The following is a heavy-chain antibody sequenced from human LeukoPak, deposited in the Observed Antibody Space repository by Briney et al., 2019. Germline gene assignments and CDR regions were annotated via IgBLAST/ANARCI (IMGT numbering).Heavy chain of an antibody. CDR2: IYYSGST. V-gene: IGHV4-30-4*08. D-gene: IGHD3-10*01. CDR3: ASRGEHYYGSGSYYIDDY. CDR1: GGSISSGDYY. Sequence: PSQTLSLACTVSGGSISSGDYYWSWIRQPPGKGLEWIGYIYYSGSTYYNPSLKSRVTISVDTSKNQFSLKLSSVTAADTAVYYCASRGEHYYGSGSYYIDDYWGQGTLVTVSS. J-gene: IGHJ4*02.